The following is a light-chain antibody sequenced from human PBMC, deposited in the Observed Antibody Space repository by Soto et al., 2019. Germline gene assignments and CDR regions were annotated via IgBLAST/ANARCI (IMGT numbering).Light chain of an antibody. CDR1: SSDVGGYNY. CDR2: DVS. V-gene: IGLV2-11*01. Sequence: QSVLTQPRSVSGSPGQSVTISCTGTSSDVGGYNYVSWYQQHPGKAPKLMIHDVSKRPSGVPDRFSGSQSGNTASLTISGLLAEDEVDYYCCSYAGNYTHVFGTGTKLTVL. CDR3: CSYAGNYTHV. J-gene: IGLJ1*01.